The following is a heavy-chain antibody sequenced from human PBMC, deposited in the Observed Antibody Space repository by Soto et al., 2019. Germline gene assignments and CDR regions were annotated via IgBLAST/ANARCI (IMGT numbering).Heavy chain of an antibody. CDR2: IYYSGST. CDR3: ARDNPYYYDSSGYYYVPFDY. CDR1: GGSISSGGYY. D-gene: IGHD3-22*01. V-gene: IGHV4-31*02. Sequence: SETLSLTCTVSGGSISSGGYYWSWIRQHPGKGLEWIGYIYYSGSTYYNPSLKSRVTISVDTSKKQFSLKLSSVTAADTAVYYCARDNPYYYDSSGYYYVPFDYWGQGTLVTVSS. J-gene: IGHJ4*02.